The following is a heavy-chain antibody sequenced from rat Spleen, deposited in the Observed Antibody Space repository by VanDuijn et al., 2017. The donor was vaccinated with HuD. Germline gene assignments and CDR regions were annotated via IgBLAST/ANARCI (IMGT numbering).Heavy chain of an antibody. D-gene: IGHD2-1*01. CDR2: ISYDGTST. Sequence: EVQLVESGGGLVQPGRSLTLSCVASGFTFSDYYMAWVRQAPTRGLEWVATISYDGTSTYYRDSVKGRYTISRDNAKSTLYLQMDSLGSEDTATYYCARRYDFDYWGQGVMVTVSS. V-gene: IGHV5-7*01. CDR1: GFTFSDYY. J-gene: IGHJ2*01. CDR3: ARRYDFDY.